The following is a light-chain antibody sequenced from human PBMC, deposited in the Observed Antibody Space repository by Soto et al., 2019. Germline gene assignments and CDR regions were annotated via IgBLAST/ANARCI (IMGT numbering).Light chain of an antibody. CDR2: GAS. CDR3: QQYNNWPTLT. V-gene: IGKV3-15*01. Sequence: EIVMTQSPATLSVSPGERATLSCRASQSVSSNLAWYQQKPGQAPRLLIYGASTRATGIPARFSGSGSGTEFTLTISSLQSQDFAVYYCQQYNNWPTLTFGGGTKLDI. J-gene: IGKJ4*01. CDR1: QSVSSN.